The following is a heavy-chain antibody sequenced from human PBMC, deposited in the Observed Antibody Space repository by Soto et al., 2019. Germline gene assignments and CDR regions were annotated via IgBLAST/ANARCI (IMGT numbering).Heavy chain of an antibody. CDR2: ISGSGGST. CDR1: GFTFSSYS. V-gene: IGHV3-23*01. D-gene: IGHD3-22*01. Sequence: GGPLRLSCAASGFTFSSYSMSWVRQAPGKGLEWVSAISGSGGSTYYADSVKGRFTISRDNSKNTLYLQMNSLRAEDTAVYYCAKDRGKYYYDSSGRFDYWGQGTLVTVSS. J-gene: IGHJ4*02. CDR3: AKDRGKYYYDSSGRFDY.